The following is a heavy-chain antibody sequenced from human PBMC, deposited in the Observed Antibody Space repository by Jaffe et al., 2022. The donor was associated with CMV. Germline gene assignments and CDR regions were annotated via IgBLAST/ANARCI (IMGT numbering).Heavy chain of an antibody. CDR1: GGSISSGGYY. J-gene: IGHJ6*02. D-gene: IGHD3-10*01. V-gene: IGHV4-31*03. Sequence: QVQLQESGPGLVKPSQTLSLTCTVSGGSISSGGYYWSWIRQHPGKGLEWIGYIYYSGSTYYNPSLKSRVTISVDTSKNQFSLKLSSVTAADTAVYYCARGSTSGGYYYYGMDVWGQGTTVTVSS. CDR3: ARGSTSGGYYYYGMDV. CDR2: IYYSGST.